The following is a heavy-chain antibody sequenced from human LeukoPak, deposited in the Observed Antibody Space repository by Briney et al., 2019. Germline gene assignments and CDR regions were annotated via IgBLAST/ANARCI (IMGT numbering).Heavy chain of an antibody. CDR3: ARGGGHDYGDYGPY. D-gene: IGHD4-17*01. CDR2: MNPNSGNA. Sequence: ASVKVSCKASGYTFTSYDINWVRQATGQGLEWMGWMNPNSGNAGYAQKFQGRVTMTRNTSISTAYMELSSLRSEDTAVYYCARGGGHDYGDYGPYWGQGTLVTVSS. J-gene: IGHJ4*02. CDR1: GYTFTSYD. V-gene: IGHV1-8*01.